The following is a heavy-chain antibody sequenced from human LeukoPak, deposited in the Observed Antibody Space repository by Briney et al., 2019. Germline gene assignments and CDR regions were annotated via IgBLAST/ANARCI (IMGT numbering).Heavy chain of an antibody. CDR3: AKDDAWGRYKD. V-gene: IGHV3-23*01. Sequence: AGGSLRLSCAASGFTFSSYSMNWVRQAPGKGLEWVSGISPSGGITYYTDSVKGWFTISRDNSKNTVSLQMNSLRGEDTAVYYCAKDDAWGRYKDWGQGTLVTVSS. J-gene: IGHJ1*01. D-gene: IGHD3-16*01. CDR1: GFTFSSYS. CDR2: ISPSGGIT.